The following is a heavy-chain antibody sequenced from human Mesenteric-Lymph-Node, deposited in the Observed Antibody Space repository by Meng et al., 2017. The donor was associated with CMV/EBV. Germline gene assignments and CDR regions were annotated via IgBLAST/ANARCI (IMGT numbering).Heavy chain of an antibody. CDR3: ARTLYWCSGSSCFGYYGLDV. J-gene: IGHJ6*02. CDR1: GGTFTEYT. V-gene: IGHV1-69*08. Sequence: SVKVSCKVSGGTFTEYTISWVRQAPGQGLEWVGRVVPILATANYAENFQGRVTLRADASTSTAYMELSSLRASDTAMYYCARTLYWCSGSSCFGYYGLDVWGQGTTVTVSS. D-gene: IGHD2-15*01. CDR2: VVPILATA.